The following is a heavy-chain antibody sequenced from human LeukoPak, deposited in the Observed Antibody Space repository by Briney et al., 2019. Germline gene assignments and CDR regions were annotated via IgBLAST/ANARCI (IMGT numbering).Heavy chain of an antibody. J-gene: IGHJ6*02. V-gene: IGHV4-59*01. CDR1: GGSLSSYY. CDR3: ARVISGYPPFMDV. Sequence: SETLSLTCTVSGGSLSSYYWSWIRQPPGKGLGWIGYIYYSGSTNYNPSLKSRVTISVDTSKNQFSLKLNPVTAADTAVYYCARVISGYPPFMDVWGQGTTVTVSS. CDR2: IYYSGST. D-gene: IGHD3-22*01.